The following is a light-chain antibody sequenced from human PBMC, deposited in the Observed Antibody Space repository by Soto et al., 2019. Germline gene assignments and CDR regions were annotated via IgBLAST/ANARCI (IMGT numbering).Light chain of an antibody. CDR1: QSVSSSS. V-gene: IGKV3-20*01. Sequence: EIVLTQSPATLSLSPGERASLSCRSSQSVSSSSLAWYQQKPGQAPRLVIHGASSRAAGIPDRFSGSGSGTDFTLTIGRLEPEDFAVYYCQHYGSSPPMYTFGQGTKLEIK. CDR3: QHYGSSPPMYT. J-gene: IGKJ2*01. CDR2: GAS.